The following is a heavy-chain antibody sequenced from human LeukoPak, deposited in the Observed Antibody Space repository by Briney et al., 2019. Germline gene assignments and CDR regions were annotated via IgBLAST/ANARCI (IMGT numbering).Heavy chain of an antibody. CDR1: GFNVSSNY. D-gene: IGHD2-2*01. Sequence: PGGSLRLSCAASGFNVSSNYMTWVRQAPGKGLEWVSVIYRGGSTYYADSVKGRFTISRHNSRDTMYLQMNSLRTEDTAVYYCAREGYCSSTSCYGDYYFDYWGQGTLVTVSS. CDR2: IYRGGST. V-gene: IGHV3-53*04. CDR3: AREGYCSSTSCYGDYYFDY. J-gene: IGHJ4*02.